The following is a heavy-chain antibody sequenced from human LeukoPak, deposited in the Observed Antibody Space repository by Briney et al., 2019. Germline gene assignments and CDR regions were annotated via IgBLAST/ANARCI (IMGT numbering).Heavy chain of an antibody. J-gene: IGHJ4*02. Sequence: ASVKVSCKAFGYTFTSFYLHWVRQAPGQGLEWMAFIHPSGGSTSYAQKFQGRVTLTRDTSTSTVYMELTSLRSEDTAVYYCARDRGGLDYWGQGTLVTVSS. CDR2: IHPSGGST. V-gene: IGHV1-46*01. CDR3: ARDRGGLDY. D-gene: IGHD3-10*01. CDR1: GYTFTSFY.